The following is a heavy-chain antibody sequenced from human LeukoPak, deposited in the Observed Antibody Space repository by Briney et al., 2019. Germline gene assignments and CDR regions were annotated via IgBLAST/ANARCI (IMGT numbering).Heavy chain of an antibody. CDR3: ARGGTNLFDY. Sequence: PSETLSPTWTVAAASISSGSYYWSWIRQPAGKGLEWIGRIYTSGSTNYNPSLKSRVTISVDTSKNQFSLTLSSVTAADTAVYYCARGGTNLFDYWGQGTLVTVSS. D-gene: IGHD1-14*01. J-gene: IGHJ4*02. V-gene: IGHV4-61*02. CDR1: AASISSGSYY. CDR2: IYTSGST.